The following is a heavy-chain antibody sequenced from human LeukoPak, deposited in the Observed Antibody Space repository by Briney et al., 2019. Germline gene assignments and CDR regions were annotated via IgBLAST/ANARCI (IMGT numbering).Heavy chain of an antibody. J-gene: IGHJ3*02. D-gene: IGHD3-22*01. V-gene: IGHV4-34*01. CDR3: AKSSYYYDSSGYYVAFDI. Sequence: SSETLSLTCAVYGGSFSGYYWSWIRQPPGKGLEWIGEINHSGSTNYNPSLKSRVTISVDTSKNQFSLKLSSVTAADTAVYYCAKSSYYYDSSGYYVAFDIWGQGTMVTVPS. CDR1: GGSFSGYY. CDR2: INHSGST.